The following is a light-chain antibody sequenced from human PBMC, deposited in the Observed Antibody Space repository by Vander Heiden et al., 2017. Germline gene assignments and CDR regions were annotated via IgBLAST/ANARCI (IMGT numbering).Light chain of an antibody. CDR2: GAS. CDR1: QSVSSS. V-gene: IGKV3-15*01. Sequence: ETVMTQSPATLSVSPGERATLSCRASQSVSSSLAWYQQKHGQPPRLLIYGASTRATGIPARFSGSGSGTDFTLTISSLQSEDFAVYYCQQYNNWPYTFGQGTKLEIK. CDR3: QQYNNWPYT. J-gene: IGKJ2*01.